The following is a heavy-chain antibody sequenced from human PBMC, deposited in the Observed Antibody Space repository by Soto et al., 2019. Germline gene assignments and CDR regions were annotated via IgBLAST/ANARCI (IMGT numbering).Heavy chain of an antibody. J-gene: IGHJ6*02. CDR3: SRARYCTSPSCYNHFINGMDI. V-gene: IGHV1-18*04. Sequence: QEQLVQSGGEVKKPGASVRVSCKASGYTFTKYGITWVRQAPGQGLEWMGWIGVYNGKTNYARKLQGRVIMTADTSASTAYMELRSLSSDDTAVYYCSRARYCTSPSCYNHFINGMDIWGQGTTVSVSS. D-gene: IGHD2-2*02. CDR1: GYTFTKYG. CDR2: IGVYNGKT.